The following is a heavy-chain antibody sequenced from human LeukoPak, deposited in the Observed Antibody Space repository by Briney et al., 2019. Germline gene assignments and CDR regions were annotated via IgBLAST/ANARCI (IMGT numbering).Heavy chain of an antibody. V-gene: IGHV3-30*18. CDR3: AKGGAGEVGYYYYGLDV. CDR2: TTYDGSKK. CDR1: GITFRKHG. D-gene: IGHD7-27*01. Sequence: GRSLRLSCAASGITFRKHGMHWVRQAPGKGLEWVAVTTYDGSKKYYADSAKGRFTISRDNSKNTVYLQMNSLRPEDTAVYYCAKGGAGEVGYYYYGLDVWGQGTTVTVSS. J-gene: IGHJ6*02.